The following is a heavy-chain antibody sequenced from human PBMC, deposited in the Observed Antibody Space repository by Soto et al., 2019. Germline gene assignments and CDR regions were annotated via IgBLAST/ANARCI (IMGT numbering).Heavy chain of an antibody. CDR3: ARGEYYYDSSGYLEFYGMDV. CDR2: IYYSGST. D-gene: IGHD3-22*01. Sequence: QVQLQESGPGLVKPSETLSLTCTVSGGSVSSGSYYWSWIRQPPGKGLEWIGYIYYSGSTNYNPYLKSRVTISVDTSKNPFSLKLSSVTAADTAVYYCARGEYYYDSSGYLEFYGMDVWGQGTTVTVSS. J-gene: IGHJ6*02. V-gene: IGHV4-61*01. CDR1: GGSVSSGSYY.